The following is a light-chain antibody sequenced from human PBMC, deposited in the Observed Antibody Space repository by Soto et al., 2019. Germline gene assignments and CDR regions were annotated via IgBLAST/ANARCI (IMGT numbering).Light chain of an antibody. V-gene: IGLV3-21*01. Sequence: SYELTQPPSVSVAPGKTARITCGGNNIGSKSVHWYQQKPGQAPVLVIYYDSDRPSGIPERFSGSNSGNTATLTISRVEAGDEADYYCQGWESSSDHHVVFGGGTKLTVL. J-gene: IGLJ2*01. CDR1: NIGSKS. CDR2: YDS. CDR3: QGWESSSDHHVV.